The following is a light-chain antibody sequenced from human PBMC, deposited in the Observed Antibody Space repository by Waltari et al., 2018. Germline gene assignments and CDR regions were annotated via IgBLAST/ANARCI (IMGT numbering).Light chain of an antibody. Sequence: EIVLTQSPGTLSLSPGERATLPCRASQSVSSSYLAWFQPRPGQAPRSIIYGASSRAAGIPDRFSGSGSGADFTLTISRLEPEDFAVYYCQQYGSSPLTFGQGTRLEIK. J-gene: IGKJ5*01. CDR1: QSVSSSY. V-gene: IGKV3-20*01. CDR2: GAS. CDR3: QQYGSSPLT.